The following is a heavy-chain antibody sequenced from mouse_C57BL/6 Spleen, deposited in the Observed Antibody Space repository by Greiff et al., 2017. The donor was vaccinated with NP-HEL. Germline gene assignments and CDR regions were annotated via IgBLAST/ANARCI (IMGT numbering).Heavy chain of an antibody. CDR2: INPNNGGT. Sequence: VQLKESGPELVKPGASVKMSCKASGYTFTDYNMHWVKQSHGKSLEWIGYINPNNGGTSYNQKFKGKATLTVNKSSSTAYMELRSLTSEDSAVYYCARGSSGYVGFFAYWGQGTLVTVSA. J-gene: IGHJ3*01. D-gene: IGHD3-2*02. CDR1: GYTFTDYN. V-gene: IGHV1-22*01. CDR3: ARGSSGYVGFFAY.